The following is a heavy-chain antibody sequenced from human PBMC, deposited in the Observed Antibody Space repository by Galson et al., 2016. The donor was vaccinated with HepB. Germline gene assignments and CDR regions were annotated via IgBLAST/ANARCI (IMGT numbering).Heavy chain of an antibody. Sequence: SVKVSCKASGGTFSNYAISWVRQAPGQGLEWMGGIIPIYGRSNYAQKFQGRVTITADESTSIAYMELSSLRSEDTAVYFCARERDLDYWGQGTLVTVSS. J-gene: IGHJ4*02. CDR2: IIPIYGRS. V-gene: IGHV1-69*13. D-gene: IGHD5-24*01. CDR1: GGTFSNYA. CDR3: ARERDLDY.